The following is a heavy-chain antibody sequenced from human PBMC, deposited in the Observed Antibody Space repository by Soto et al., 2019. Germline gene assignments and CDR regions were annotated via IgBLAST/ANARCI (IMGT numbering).Heavy chain of an antibody. CDR3: ARDLTKYYYDSSGYSYKTYYYGMDV. J-gene: IGHJ6*02. D-gene: IGHD3-22*01. CDR1: GGSISSSSYY. V-gene: IGHV4-39*02. CDR2: IYYSGST. Sequence: SETLSLTCTVSGGSISSSSYYWGWIRQPPGKGLEWIGSIYYSGSTYYNPSLKSRVTISVDTSKNQFSLKLSSVTAADTAVYYCARDLTKYYYDSSGYSYKTYYYGMDVWGQGTTVTVSS.